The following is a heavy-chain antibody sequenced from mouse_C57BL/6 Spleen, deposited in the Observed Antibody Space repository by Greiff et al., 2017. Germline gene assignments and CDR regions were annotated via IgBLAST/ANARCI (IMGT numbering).Heavy chain of an antibody. CDR3: ARSSGGVPGAY. J-gene: IGHJ3*01. Sequence: EVQLQQSGPELVKPGASVKISCKASGYTFTDYYMNWVKQSPGKSLEWIGDINPNNGGTSYNQKFKGKATLTVDKSSSTAYTELRSLTSEDSAVYYCARSSGGVPGAYWGQGTLVTVSA. CDR2: INPNNGGT. CDR1: GYTFTDYY. D-gene: IGHD2-14*01. V-gene: IGHV1-26*01.